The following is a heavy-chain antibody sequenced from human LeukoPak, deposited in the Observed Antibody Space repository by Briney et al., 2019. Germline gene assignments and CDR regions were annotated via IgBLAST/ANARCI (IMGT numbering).Heavy chain of an antibody. CDR3: ATLGIPAAIDPYYFDY. J-gene: IGHJ4*02. CDR2: ISSSSSTI. Sequence: GGSLRLSCAASGFTFSSYSMTWVRQAPGKGLEWVSYISSSSSTIYYADSVKGRFTISRDNAKNSLYLQMNSLRAEDTAVYYCATLGIPAAIDPYYFDYWGQGTLVTVSS. CDR1: GFTFSSYS. V-gene: IGHV3-48*01. D-gene: IGHD2-2*02.